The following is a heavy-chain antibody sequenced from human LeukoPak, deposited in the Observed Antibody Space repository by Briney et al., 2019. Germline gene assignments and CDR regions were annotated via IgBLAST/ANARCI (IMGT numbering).Heavy chain of an antibody. CDR2: INHSGST. Sequence: TSETLSLTCAVYGGSFSGYYWSWIRQPPGKGLEWIGEINHSGSTNYNPSLKSRVTISVDTSKNQFSLKLSSVTAADTAVYYCARHAVRYCDLYYFDYWGQGTLVTVSS. D-gene: IGHD3-9*01. CDR3: ARHAVRYCDLYYFDY. V-gene: IGHV4-34*01. CDR1: GGSFSGYY. J-gene: IGHJ4*02.